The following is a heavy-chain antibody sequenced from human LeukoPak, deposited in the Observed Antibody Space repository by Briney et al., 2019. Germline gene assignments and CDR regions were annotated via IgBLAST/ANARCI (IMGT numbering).Heavy chain of an antibody. D-gene: IGHD3-22*01. CDR3: ARARNYYDSSGYQIDY. V-gene: IGHV3-7*01. Sequence: GGSLRLSCAASGFTFSSYWMSWVRQAPGKGLEWVANIKQDGSEKYYVDSVKGRFTISRDNGKNSLYLQMNSLSAEDTAVYYCARARNYYDSSGYQIDYWGQGTLVTVSS. CDR1: GFTFSSYW. J-gene: IGHJ4*02. CDR2: IKQDGSEK.